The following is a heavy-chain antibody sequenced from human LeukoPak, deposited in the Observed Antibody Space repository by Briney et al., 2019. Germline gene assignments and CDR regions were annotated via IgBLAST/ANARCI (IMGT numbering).Heavy chain of an antibody. Sequence: GGSLRLSCAASGFTFSRSAMTWVRQGPGTGLEFVASIIYSGGATYYADSVRGRFTISRDNSKNTLYLQMNGLRAEDTALYYCAKDGLYYDGSEHVYYFDSWGQGTLVTVSS. CDR3: AKDGLYYDGSEHVYYFDS. D-gene: IGHD3-22*01. CDR1: GFTFSRSA. J-gene: IGHJ4*02. CDR2: IIYSGGAT. V-gene: IGHV3-23*01.